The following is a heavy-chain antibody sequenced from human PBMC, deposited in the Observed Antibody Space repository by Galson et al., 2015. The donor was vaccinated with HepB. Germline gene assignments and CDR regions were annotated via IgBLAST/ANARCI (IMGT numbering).Heavy chain of an antibody. CDR1: GFTFSSYW. D-gene: IGHD6-19*01. CDR3: ARDRGAQWLVPLPFDY. Sequence: SLRLSCAASGFTFSSYWMSWVRQAPGKGLEWVANIKQDGSEKYYVDSVKGRFTISRDNAKNSLYLQMNSLRAEDTAVYYCARDRGAQWLVPLPFDYWGQGTLVTVSS. J-gene: IGHJ4*02. V-gene: IGHV3-7*01. CDR2: IKQDGSEK.